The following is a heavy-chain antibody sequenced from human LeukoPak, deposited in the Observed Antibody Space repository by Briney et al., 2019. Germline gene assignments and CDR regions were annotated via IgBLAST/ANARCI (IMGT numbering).Heavy chain of an antibody. CDR2: IWYDGSNK. CDR1: GFTLSSYG. Sequence: GGSLRLSCAASGFTLSSYGMRWVRQAPGKGLEWVAVIWYDGSNKYYADSVKGRFTISRDNSKNTLYLQMNSLRAEDTAVYYCARESIAATIDPWGQGTLVTVSS. CDR3: ARESIAATIDP. V-gene: IGHV3-33*01. J-gene: IGHJ5*02. D-gene: IGHD6-6*01.